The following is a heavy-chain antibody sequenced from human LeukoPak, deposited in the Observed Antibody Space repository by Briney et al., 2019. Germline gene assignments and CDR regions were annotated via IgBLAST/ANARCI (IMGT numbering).Heavy chain of an antibody. J-gene: IGHJ6*02. CDR3: ARRSCGGVCQRGDYYYYGMDV. D-gene: IGHD2-21*02. Sequence: GASVKVSCKASGGTFRSYVITWVRQAPGQGLEWMGGIIPIFGTTTYAQKFQGRVTITADESTSAVYLELSSLRSEDTAVYYCARRSCGGVCQRGDYYYYGMDVWGQGTTVTVSS. CDR1: GGTFRSYV. CDR2: IIPIFGTT. V-gene: IGHV1-69*13.